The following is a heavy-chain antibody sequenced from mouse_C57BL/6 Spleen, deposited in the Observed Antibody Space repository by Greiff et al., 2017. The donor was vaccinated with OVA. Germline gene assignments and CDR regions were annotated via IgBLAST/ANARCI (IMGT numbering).Heavy chain of an antibody. Sequence: VQLQQSGPELVKPGASVKISCKASGYTFTDYYMNWVKQSHGKSLEWIGDINPNNGGTSYNQKFKGKATLTVDKSSSTAYMELRSLTSEDSAVYYCARLREGYFDYWGQGTTLTVSS. V-gene: IGHV1-26*01. CDR1: GYTFTDYY. CDR3: ARLREGYFDY. J-gene: IGHJ2*01. CDR2: INPNNGGT.